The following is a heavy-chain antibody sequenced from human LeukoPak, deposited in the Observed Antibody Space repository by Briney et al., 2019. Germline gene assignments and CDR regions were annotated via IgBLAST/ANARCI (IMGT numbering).Heavy chain of an antibody. CDR3: ARHLWFGDPTSWFDR. CDR2: IDPSDSYT. D-gene: IGHD3-10*01. J-gene: IGHJ5*02. Sequence: GESLKISCEGSGYIFSTYWISWVRQLPGKGLEWMGRIDPSDSYTNYSPSFQGHVTISADKSISTAYLQWSSLKASDTAMYYCARHLWFGDPTSWFDRWGQGTLVTVSS. CDR1: GYIFSTYW. V-gene: IGHV5-10-1*01.